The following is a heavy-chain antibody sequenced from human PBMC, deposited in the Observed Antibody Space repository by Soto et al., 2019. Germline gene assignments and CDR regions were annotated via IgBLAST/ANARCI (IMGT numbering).Heavy chain of an antibody. CDR1: GFTFSSYG. Sequence: QVQLVESGGGVVQPGRSLRLSCAASGFTFSSYGMHWVRQAPGKGLEWVAVIWYDGSNKYYADSVKGRFTISRDNSKNTLYLQMNSLRAEDTAVYYCARDPNHYGENTEAFDIWGQGTMVTVSS. CDR3: ARDPNHYGENTEAFDI. V-gene: IGHV3-33*01. J-gene: IGHJ3*02. CDR2: IWYDGSNK. D-gene: IGHD4-17*01.